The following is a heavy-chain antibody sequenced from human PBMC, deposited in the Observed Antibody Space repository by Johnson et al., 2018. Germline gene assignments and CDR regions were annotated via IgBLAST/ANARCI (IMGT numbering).Heavy chain of an antibody. D-gene: IGHD3-22*01. CDR3: ARGSLVSGYYSRGAFEI. CDR2: SYSDGSIT. Sequence: VQLVQSGGGLVQPGGSLRLSCVASGFTFSSYWMHWVRQDPGKGLVWVSRSYSDGSITNYADSVKGRFTISRDNAKNTLYLQMNSLRVEDTAVYYCARGSLVSGYYSRGAFEIWGQGTMVTVSS. CDR1: GFTFSSYW. J-gene: IGHJ3*02. V-gene: IGHV3-74*02.